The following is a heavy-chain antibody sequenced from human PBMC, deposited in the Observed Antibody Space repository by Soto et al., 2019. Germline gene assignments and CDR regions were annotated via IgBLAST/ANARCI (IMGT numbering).Heavy chain of an antibody. V-gene: IGHV3-30*18. D-gene: IGHD3-10*01. CDR3: AKYFKVSGSYYGSLNYYYGMDV. CDR2: ISYDGSIK. CDR1: GFTFSSYG. J-gene: IGHJ6*02. Sequence: QVHLVESGGGVAQPGRSLRLSCAASGFTFSSYGMHWVRQAPGKGLEWVAIISYDGSIKYYADSVKGRFAISRDNSKSALYLQINSLRPEDTAVYYCAKYFKVSGSYYGSLNYYYGMDVWGQGTTVIVSS.